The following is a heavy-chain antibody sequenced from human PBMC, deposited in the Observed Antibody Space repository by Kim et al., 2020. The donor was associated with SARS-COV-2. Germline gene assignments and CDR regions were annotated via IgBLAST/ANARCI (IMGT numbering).Heavy chain of an antibody. J-gene: IGHJ5*02. CDR2: MNPNSGNT. D-gene: IGHD3-3*01. CDR1: GYTFTSYD. V-gene: IGHV1-8*01. Sequence: ASVKVSCKASGYTFTSYDINWVRQATGQGLEWMGWMNPNSGNTGYAQKFQGRVTMTRNTSISTAYMELSSLRSEDTAVYYCARGPLLKTYYDFWSGYYRVGCVNPWGQGTLLTVSS. CDR3: ARGPLLKTYYDFWSGYYRVGCVNP.